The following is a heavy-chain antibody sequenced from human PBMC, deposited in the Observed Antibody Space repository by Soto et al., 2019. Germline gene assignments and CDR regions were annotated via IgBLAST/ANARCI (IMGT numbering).Heavy chain of an antibody. CDR2: IHSYNGNT. CDR3: ARDAQYSSRWHPIDY. J-gene: IGHJ4*02. CDR1: GYTFTDYG. Sequence: QVQLVQSGAEVKKPGASVKVYCKASGYTFTDYGISWVRQAPGQGLEWMGWIHSYNGNTNYAQKVQGRVTMTTDTSTSTAYMELRSLRPDDTAVYYGARDAQYSSRWHPIDYWGQGTLVTVSS. D-gene: IGHD6-13*01. V-gene: IGHV1-18*01.